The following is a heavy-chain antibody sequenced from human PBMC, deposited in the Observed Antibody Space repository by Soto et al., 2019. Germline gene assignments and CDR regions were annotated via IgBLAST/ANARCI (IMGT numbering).Heavy chain of an antibody. Sequence: SGPTLVNPTETLTLTCTVSGFSLSNARMGVSWIRQPPGKALEWLAHIFSNDEKSYSTSLKSRLTISKDTSKSQVVLTMTNMDPVDTATYYCARIHRFSGYQLLSGLGVVWIDPWGQGILVTVSS. CDR3: ARIHRFSGYQLLSGLGVVWIDP. CDR2: IFSNDEK. D-gene: IGHD2-2*01. CDR1: GFSLSNARMG. J-gene: IGHJ5*02. V-gene: IGHV2-26*01.